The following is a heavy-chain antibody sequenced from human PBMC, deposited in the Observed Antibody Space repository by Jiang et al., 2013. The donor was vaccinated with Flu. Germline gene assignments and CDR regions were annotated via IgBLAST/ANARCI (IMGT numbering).Heavy chain of an antibody. CDR1: GYTFTGYY. Sequence: SGAEVKKPGASVKVSCKASGYTFTGYYMHWVRQAPGQGLEWMGWINPNSGGTNYAQKFQGWVTMTRDTSISTAYMELSRLRSDDTAVYYCARAPRMSYDSSGYNVPIFDYWAREPWSPSPQ. CDR2: INPNSGGT. J-gene: IGHJ4*02. D-gene: IGHD3-22*01. V-gene: IGHV1-2*04. CDR3: ARAPRMSYDSSGYNVPIFDY.